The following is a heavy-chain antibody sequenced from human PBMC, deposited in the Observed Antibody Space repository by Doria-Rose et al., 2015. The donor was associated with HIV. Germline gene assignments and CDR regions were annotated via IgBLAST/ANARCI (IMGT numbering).Heavy chain of an antibody. CDR1: GGSISSGGYY. V-gene: IGHV4-31*03. J-gene: IGHJ5*02. D-gene: IGHD3-10*01. CDR2: IYYSGSA. Sequence: TLSLTCTVSGGSISSGGYYWSWIRQHPGKGLEWIGYIYYSGSAYYNPSLKSRVTISVDTSKNQFSLKLSSVTAADTAVYYCAREGRASDKGVWFDPWGQGTLVTVSS. CDR3: AREGRASDKGVWFDP.